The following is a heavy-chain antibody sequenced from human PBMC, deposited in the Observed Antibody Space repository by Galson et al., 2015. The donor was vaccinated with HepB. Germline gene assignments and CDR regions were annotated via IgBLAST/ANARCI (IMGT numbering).Heavy chain of an antibody. V-gene: IGHV3-23*01. D-gene: IGHD3-3*01. J-gene: IGHJ3*02. Sequence: SLRLSCAASGFTFTNYAMSWVRQAPGKGLEWVSGISYSGSGTYYADSVKGRFTIARDISKNTLYLQMNSLRAEDTAVYYCAKIITSSGYYTFDAFDIWGQGTMVTVSS. CDR3: AKIITSSGYYTFDAFDI. CDR1: GFTFTNYA. CDR2: ISYSGSGT.